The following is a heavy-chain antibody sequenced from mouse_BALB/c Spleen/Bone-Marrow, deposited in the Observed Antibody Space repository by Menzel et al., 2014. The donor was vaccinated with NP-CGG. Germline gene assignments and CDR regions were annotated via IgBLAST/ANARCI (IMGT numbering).Heavy chain of an antibody. Sequence: QVQLQQSGAELVKPGAPVKLSCKASGYTFTDYWMNWVKQRPGRGLEWIGRIDPSDSETHYNQKFKDKATLTVDKSSTTAYTQLSNLTSEDSAVYYCARTAYWGQGTLVTVSA. J-gene: IGHJ3*01. CDR1: GYTFTDYW. CDR2: IDPSDSET. CDR3: ARTAY. V-gene: IGHV1-69*02.